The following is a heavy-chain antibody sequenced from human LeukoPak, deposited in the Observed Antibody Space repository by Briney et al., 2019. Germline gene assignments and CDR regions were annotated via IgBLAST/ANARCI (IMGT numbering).Heavy chain of an antibody. CDR2: IRGGADHT. CDR1: GFTFSSYS. J-gene: IGHJ5*02. Sequence: GGSLRLSCAASGFTFSSYSMAWVRLAPGKGLEWVSVIRGGADHTSYADSVKGRFTISRDNSKNTLFLQMDGLRVEDTAVYYCATSGFSGYDHPSWGQGTLVTVSS. CDR3: ATSGFSGYDHPS. V-gene: IGHV3-23*01. D-gene: IGHD5-12*01.